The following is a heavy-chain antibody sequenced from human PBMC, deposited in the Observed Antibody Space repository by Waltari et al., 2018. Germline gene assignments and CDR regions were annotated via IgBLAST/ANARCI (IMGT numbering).Heavy chain of an antibody. CDR1: GFTFDIYA. CDR3: AKDCYYGSGSYYDY. D-gene: IGHD3-10*01. V-gene: IGHV3-9*01. CDR2: ISWNSGSI. Sequence: EVQLVESGGGLVQPGRSLRLSCAASGFTFDIYAMHWVRQAPGKGLEWVSGISWNSGSIGYADSVKGRFTISRDNAKNSLYLQMNSLRAEDTALYCCAKDCYYGSGSYYDYWGQGTLVTVSS. J-gene: IGHJ4*02.